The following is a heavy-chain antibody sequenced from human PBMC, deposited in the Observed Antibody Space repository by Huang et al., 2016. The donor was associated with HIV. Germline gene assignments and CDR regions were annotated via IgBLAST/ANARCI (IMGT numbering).Heavy chain of an antibody. CDR3: VRDPRIQSWLNYFDY. Sequence: EVQLVESGGGLVQPGGSLRLSCAASGFTFSSYWMHWVRQAPGKGLVWVSRSNSDGISSGYADSVKGRFTISRDNANNTLYLQMNSLRAEDTAVYYCVRDPRIQSWLNYFDYWGQGTLVSVSS. J-gene: IGHJ4*02. D-gene: IGHD3-22*01. CDR2: SNSDGISS. V-gene: IGHV3-74*01. CDR1: GFTFSSYW.